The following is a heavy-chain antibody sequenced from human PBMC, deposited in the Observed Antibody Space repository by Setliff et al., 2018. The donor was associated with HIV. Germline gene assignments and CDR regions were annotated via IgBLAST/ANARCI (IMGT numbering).Heavy chain of an antibody. CDR2: INPNSGDT. J-gene: IGHJ5*02. CDR3: ARDMFEIWERSLAKGDEFDP. CDR1: GYTFIGHY. Sequence: KVSCKASGYTFIGHYIHWVRQAPGQGLEWMGWINPNSGDTKYAQKFQDRVSLTRDTSLSTAYMELSSLTSDDTAIYYCARDMFEIWERSLAKGDEFDPWGQGSLVTVSS. D-gene: IGHD3-10*02. V-gene: IGHV1-2*02.